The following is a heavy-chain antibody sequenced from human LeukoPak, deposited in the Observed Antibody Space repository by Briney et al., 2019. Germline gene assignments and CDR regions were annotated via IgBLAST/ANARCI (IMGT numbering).Heavy chain of an antibody. CDR3: ARDIVLVPAAIPYFDY. V-gene: IGHV4-38-2*02. CDR1: GSSITTAYF. CDR2: VYQSGST. J-gene: IGHJ4*02. Sequence: SETLSLTCVVSGSSITTAYFWGWIRQPPGKGLEWNGSVYQSGSTYYNPSLKSRVSMSLDTSKTQFSLKLTSVTAADTAVYFCARDIVLVPAAIPYFDYWGQGILVTVSS. D-gene: IGHD2-2*01.